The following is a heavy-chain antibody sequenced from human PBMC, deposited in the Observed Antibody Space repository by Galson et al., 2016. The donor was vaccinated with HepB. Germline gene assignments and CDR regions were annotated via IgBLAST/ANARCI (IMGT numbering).Heavy chain of an antibody. Sequence: SLRLSCAASGFTFSDFYMAWIRQAPGKGLEYVSHISSGGRDTNYADSVKGRFTISRDNAKKSLYLQMNSLRAEDTAVYYCARERPDIAVAAFDYWGQGTLVTVSS. CDR2: ISSGGRDT. CDR3: ARERPDIAVAAFDY. CDR1: GFTFSDFY. V-gene: IGHV3-11*06. J-gene: IGHJ4*02. D-gene: IGHD6-19*01.